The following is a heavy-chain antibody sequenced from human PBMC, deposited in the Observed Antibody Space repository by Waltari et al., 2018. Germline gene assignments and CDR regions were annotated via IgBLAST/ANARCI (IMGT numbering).Heavy chain of an antibody. CDR1: GGSISSYY. V-gene: IGHV4-4*07. J-gene: IGHJ6*02. D-gene: IGHD6-19*01. Sequence: QVQLQESGPGLVKPSETLSLTCTVSGGSISSYYWSWIRQPAGKGLEWIGRIYTSGCTNYNPSLKSRVTISVDKSKNQFSLKLSSVTAADTAVYYCARDQRGWIEDVDYYYGMDVWGQGTTVTVSS. CDR3: ARDQRGWIEDVDYYYGMDV. CDR2: IYTSGCT.